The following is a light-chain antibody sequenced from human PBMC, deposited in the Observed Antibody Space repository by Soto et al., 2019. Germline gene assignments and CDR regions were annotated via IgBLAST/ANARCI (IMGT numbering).Light chain of an antibody. V-gene: IGKV1-39*01. CDR1: QTINTY. CDR3: QQSHSTPWT. Sequence: DIQITQSPSSLSASVGDRVSITCRASQTINTYLNWYQQRPGKAPKLLISAASNLQRGVPSRFSGGESCTDFTLTISSLRPEDFTTYFCQQSHSTPWTFGQGTKVKIK. CDR2: AAS. J-gene: IGKJ1*01.